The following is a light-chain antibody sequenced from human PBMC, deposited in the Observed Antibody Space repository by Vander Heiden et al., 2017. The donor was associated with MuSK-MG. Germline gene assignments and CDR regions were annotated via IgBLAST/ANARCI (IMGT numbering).Light chain of an antibody. J-gene: IGKJ1*01. V-gene: IGKV1-39*01. CDR2: AAS. CDR1: QSISSY. Sequence: DIQMTQSPSSLSASVGDRVTITCRASQSISSYLNWYQQKPGKAPKLLIYAASSLQSRVPSRFSGSGSGTDFTLTISSLQPEDFATYYCQRSYSTPRTFGQGTKVEIK. CDR3: QRSYSTPRT.